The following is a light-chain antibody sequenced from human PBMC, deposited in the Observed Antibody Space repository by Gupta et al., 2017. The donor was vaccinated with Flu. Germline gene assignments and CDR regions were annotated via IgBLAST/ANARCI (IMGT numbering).Light chain of an antibody. J-gene: IGLJ1*01. CDR2: EVN. CDR1: SRDVGGYNH. Sequence: SRDVGGYNHVSWYQQPPGKVPKLIIYEVNSRPSGVSHRFSGSKSGNTASLTISGLQAQDEAVYYCSSYTSAGLYVFGTGTKVTVL. CDR3: SSYTSAGLYV. V-gene: IGLV2-14*01.